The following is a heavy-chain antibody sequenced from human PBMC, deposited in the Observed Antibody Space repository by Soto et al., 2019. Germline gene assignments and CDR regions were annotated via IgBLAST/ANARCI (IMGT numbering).Heavy chain of an antibody. V-gene: IGHV1-18*01. D-gene: IGHD6-19*01. Sequence: QVQLVQSGAEVKKPGASVKVSCKASGYTFNRYSISWVRQAPGQGLEWIGWISDYNGDTNYEQHLQGRFTLTTDTYASTAYMELSNLGSDDTVMYYCERDHAGSGWCRFDYWGQGPLVTVSS. CDR2: ISDYNGDT. CDR1: GYTFNRYS. CDR3: ERDHAGSGWCRFDY. J-gene: IGHJ4*02.